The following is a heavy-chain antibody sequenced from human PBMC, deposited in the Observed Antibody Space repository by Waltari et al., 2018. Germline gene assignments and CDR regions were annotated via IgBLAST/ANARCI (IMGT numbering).Heavy chain of an antibody. V-gene: IGHV1-2*02. D-gene: IGHD3-3*01. CDR1: GYHFSAHY. CDR3: ARDLFPDFWSGYGFDI. Sequence: QVQLVQSGAEVKKPGSSVRVSCEASGYHFSAHYIYWLRQAPGQGLEWMGWINPKNGGTNPAQKFQGRVTMTRDTSISTVYMELTSLKSDDTAVYYCARDLFPDFWSGYGFDIWGQGTTVTVSS. CDR2: INPKNGGT. J-gene: IGHJ3*02.